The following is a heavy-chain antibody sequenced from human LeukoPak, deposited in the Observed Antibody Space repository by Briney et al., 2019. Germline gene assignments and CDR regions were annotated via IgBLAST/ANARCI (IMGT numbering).Heavy chain of an antibody. V-gene: IGHV4-39*07. CDR1: GGSISSSSYY. CDR3: ARGDLLGNYYYFDY. Sequence: RASETLSLTCTVSGGSISSSSYYWGWIRQPPGKGLEWIGSIYYSGSTYYNPSLKSRVTISVDTSKNQFSLKLSSVTAADTAVYYCARGDLLGNYYYFDYWGQGTLVTVSS. J-gene: IGHJ4*02. CDR2: IYYSGST. D-gene: IGHD3-10*01.